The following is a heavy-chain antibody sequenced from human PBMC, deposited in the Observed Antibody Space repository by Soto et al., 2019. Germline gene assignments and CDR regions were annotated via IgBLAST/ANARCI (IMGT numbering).Heavy chain of an antibody. CDR2: ISTNGGST. J-gene: IGHJ6*02. CDR1: GFTFSIYA. CDR3: VRENYYYGMDV. Sequence: GGSLRLSCSASGFTFSIYAMHWVRQAPGKGLEYVSSISTNGGSTDYADSVKGRFTISRDNSKNTVYLQMSSLRVEDTAVYYCVRENYYYGMDVWGQGTAVTVSS. V-gene: IGHV3-64D*06.